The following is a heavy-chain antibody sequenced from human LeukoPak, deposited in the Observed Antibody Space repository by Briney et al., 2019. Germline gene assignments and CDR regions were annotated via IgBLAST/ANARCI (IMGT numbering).Heavy chain of an antibody. V-gene: IGHV3-48*03. D-gene: IGHD6-19*01. J-gene: IGHJ4*02. CDR1: GFTFSSYE. Sequence: GGSLRLSCAASGFTFSSYEMNWVRQAPGKGLEWVSYVSSSGSTIYYADSVKGRFTISRDNAKNSLYLQMNSLRDEDTAVYYCARGQWLAFDYWGQGTLVTVSS. CDR2: VSSSGSTI. CDR3: ARGQWLAFDY.